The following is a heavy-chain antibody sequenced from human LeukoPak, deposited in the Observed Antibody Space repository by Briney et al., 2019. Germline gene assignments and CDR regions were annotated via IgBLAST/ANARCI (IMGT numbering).Heavy chain of an antibody. Sequence: GGSLRLSCAASGFTFSSYAMSWVRQAPGKGLEWVSAISGSGGSTYYADSVKGRFTISRDNSKNTLYLQMNSLRAEDTAVYYCAKAHIPPDFWSGYYHFDYWGQGTLVTVSS. J-gene: IGHJ4*02. CDR3: AKAHIPPDFWSGYYHFDY. D-gene: IGHD3-3*01. V-gene: IGHV3-23*01. CDR2: ISGSGGST. CDR1: GFTFSSYA.